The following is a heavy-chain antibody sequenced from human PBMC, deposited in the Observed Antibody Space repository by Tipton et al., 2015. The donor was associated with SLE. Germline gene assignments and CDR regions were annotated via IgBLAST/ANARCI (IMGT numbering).Heavy chain of an antibody. CDR3: ARAEYHNTPFIDY. Sequence: LRLSCTVSGDSISSTTFYWGWVRQPPGKGLEWIGYIYYSGRASYSPPLRSRVTMSVDRSKNQFSLKLNSVTAADTAVYFCARAEYHNTPFIDYWGQGIQVAVSS. D-gene: IGHD6-6*01. CDR1: GDSISSTTFY. V-gene: IGHV4-39*07. J-gene: IGHJ4*02. CDR2: IYYSGRA.